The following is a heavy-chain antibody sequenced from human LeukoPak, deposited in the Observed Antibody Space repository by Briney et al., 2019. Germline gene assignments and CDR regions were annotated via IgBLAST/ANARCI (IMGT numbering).Heavy chain of an antibody. Sequence: GGSLRLSCAASGFTFSSYAMSWVRQAPGKGLEWVSAISGSGGSTYYADSVKGRFTISRDNSKNTLYLQMNSQRVEDTAVYYCAEDRKHYYYGLDVWGQGTTVTVSS. CDR3: AEDRKHYYYGLDV. CDR2: ISGSGGST. J-gene: IGHJ6*02. CDR1: GFTFSSYA. D-gene: IGHD1-14*01. V-gene: IGHV3-23*01.